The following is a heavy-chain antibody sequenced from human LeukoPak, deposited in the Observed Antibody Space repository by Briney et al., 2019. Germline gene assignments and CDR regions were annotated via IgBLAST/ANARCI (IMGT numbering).Heavy chain of an antibody. D-gene: IGHD6-19*01. V-gene: IGHV4-59*01. J-gene: IGHJ5*02. CDR2: LYNSGST. Sequence: SETLSFTCTVSGGSISNYYWSWIRQPPGKGLEWIGYLYNSGSTNYNPSLKSRVTISVGTSKNEISLKMSSVTAADTAVYYCARGGRGWYNDWFDPWGQGTLVTVSS. CDR3: ARGGRGWYNDWFDP. CDR1: GGSISNYY.